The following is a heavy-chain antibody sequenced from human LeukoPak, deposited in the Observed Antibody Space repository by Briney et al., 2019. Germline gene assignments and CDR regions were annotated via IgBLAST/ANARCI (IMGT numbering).Heavy chain of an antibody. V-gene: IGHV3-30*18. Sequence: GGSLRLSCAASGFTFSTYGMHWVRQSPGKGLEWVAVISYDGSYKEYADSVKGRFTISRDNSKNTLYLQMNSLRAEDTAVYYCAKMLNTGHARAALDYWGQGTLVTVSS. CDR3: AKMLNTGHARAALDY. D-gene: IGHD2-8*02. CDR2: ISYDGSYK. J-gene: IGHJ4*02. CDR1: GFTFSTYG.